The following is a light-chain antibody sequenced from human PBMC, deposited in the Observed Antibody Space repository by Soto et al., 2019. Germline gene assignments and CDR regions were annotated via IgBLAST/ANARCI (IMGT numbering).Light chain of an antibody. CDR1: QSVSSY. CDR2: DAS. CDR3: QQHGSSPPYT. Sequence: EIVLTQSPATLSLSPGERATLSCRASQSVSSYLAWYQQKPGQAPRLLIYDASNRATGIPARFSGSGSGTDFTLTISRLEPEDFAVYYCQQHGSSPPYTFGQGT. V-gene: IGKV3-11*01. J-gene: IGKJ2*01.